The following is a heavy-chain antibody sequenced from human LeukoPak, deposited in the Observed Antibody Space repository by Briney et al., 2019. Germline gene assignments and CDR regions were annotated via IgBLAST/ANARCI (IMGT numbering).Heavy chain of an antibody. D-gene: IGHD2-2*01. CDR2: IYPGDSDT. Sequence: GESLKTSCKGSGYSFTSYWIGWVRQMPGKGLEWMGIIYPGDSDTRYSPSFQGQVTISADKSISTAYLQWSSLKASDTAMYYCARRNYCSSTSCSPVDYWGQGTLVTVSS. J-gene: IGHJ4*02. CDR3: ARRNYCSSTSCSPVDY. V-gene: IGHV5-51*01. CDR1: GYSFTSYW.